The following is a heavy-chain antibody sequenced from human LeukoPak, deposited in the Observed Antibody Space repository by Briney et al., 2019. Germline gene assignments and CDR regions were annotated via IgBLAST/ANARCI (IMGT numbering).Heavy chain of an antibody. CDR3: ARDRSGDV. CDR2: IFSYGST. Sequence: PGGPLRLSCEASGFTVSGNYMSWVRQAPGKGLEWVSVIFSYGSTYYADSVKGRFTVSRDYSKNTLYLQMNSLRAEDTAVYYCARDRSGDVWGQGTMVTVSS. V-gene: IGHV3-53*01. J-gene: IGHJ3*01. CDR1: GFTVSGNY.